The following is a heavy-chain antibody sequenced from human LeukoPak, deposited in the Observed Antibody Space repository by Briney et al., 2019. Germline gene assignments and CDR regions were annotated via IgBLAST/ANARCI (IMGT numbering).Heavy chain of an antibody. J-gene: IGHJ4*02. CDR1: GGSNRSFF. CDR2: IYHTGST. D-gene: IGHD5-18*01. CDR3: ARHERGRGYSYGPLGY. V-gene: IGHV4-59*08. Sequence: SETLSLTCTVSGGSNRSFFWSWLRQPPGKPLEWLGHIYHTGSTNYNPSFKSRLTISVDTSKNQFSLKLSSVTAADTAVYYCARHERGRGYSYGPLGYWGQGTLVTVSS.